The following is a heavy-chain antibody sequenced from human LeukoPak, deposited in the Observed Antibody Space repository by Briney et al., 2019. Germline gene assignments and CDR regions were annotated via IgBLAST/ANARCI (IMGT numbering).Heavy chain of an antibody. CDR3: ARWDSFGPLLFDY. Sequence: GSVKVSCKASGYTFTSYYIHWVRQAPGQGLECMGIINPSGGSTTYAQKFQGRVTMTRDTSTSTVYMELSSLRSEDTAVYFCARWDSFGPLLFDYWGQGTLVTVSS. CDR2: INPSGGST. CDR1: GYTFTSYY. V-gene: IGHV1-46*01. D-gene: IGHD5-18*01. J-gene: IGHJ4*02.